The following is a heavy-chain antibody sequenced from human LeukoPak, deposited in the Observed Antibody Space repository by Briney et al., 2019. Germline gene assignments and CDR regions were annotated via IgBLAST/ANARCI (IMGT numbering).Heavy chain of an antibody. J-gene: IGHJ4*02. D-gene: IGHD1-7*01. V-gene: IGHV3-21*01. Sequence: PGGSLRLSCVASGFTFSSYAINWVRQAPGKGLEWVSSISSGSSYIYYADSVKGRFTISRDNAKNSLYLQMNSLRAEDTAVYYCARRKLPSPDYWGQGTLVTVSS. CDR1: GFTFSSYA. CDR2: ISSGSSYI. CDR3: ARRKLPSPDY.